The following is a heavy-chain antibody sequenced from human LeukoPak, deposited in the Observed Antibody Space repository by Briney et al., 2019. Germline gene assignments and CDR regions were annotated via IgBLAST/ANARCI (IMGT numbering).Heavy chain of an antibody. J-gene: IGHJ3*02. CDR2: IYSGGCT. V-gene: IGHV3-66*01. CDR3: SGKAYYDSIGYYNDAFDI. D-gene: IGHD3-22*01. Sequence: GGSLRLSCAASGFTVRDYYMRWVRQARGKGLEWVSVIYSGGCTYYAESVKGRFTISSVNTKNTLFLVMNNMRAEDPAVYYFSGKAYYDSIGYYNDAFDIWVQGTMVTDSS. CDR1: GFTVRDYY.